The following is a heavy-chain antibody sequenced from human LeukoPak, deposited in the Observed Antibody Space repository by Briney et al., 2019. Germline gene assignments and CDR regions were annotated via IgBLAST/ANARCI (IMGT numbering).Heavy chain of an antibody. D-gene: IGHD6-19*01. CDR3: AKDIGSSGWYGFDC. CDR1: GFTFSSYW. CDR2: IKQDGSEK. V-gene: IGHV3-7*03. Sequence: GGSLLLSCAASGFTFSSYWMSWVRQAPGKGLEWVANIKQDGSEKYYVDSVKGRFTISRDNAKNSLYLQMNSLRAEDTALYYCAKDIGSSGWYGFDCWGQGTLVTVSS. J-gene: IGHJ4*02.